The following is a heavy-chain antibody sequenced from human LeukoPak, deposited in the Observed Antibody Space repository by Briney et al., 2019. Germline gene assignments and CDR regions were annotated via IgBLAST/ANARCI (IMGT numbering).Heavy chain of an antibody. D-gene: IGHD3-3*01. J-gene: IGHJ4*02. Sequence: PGGSLRLSCVASGFSFSHYAMTWVRQSPGQGLEWVSAIGGSGGGISYADSVKGRFTISRDNSKNTLYLQMSSLRADDTAVYYCAKDHNDFWSGYPPNWGQGTLVSVSS. CDR3: AKDHNDFWSGYPPN. CDR1: GFSFSHYA. V-gene: IGHV3-23*01. CDR2: IGGSGGGI.